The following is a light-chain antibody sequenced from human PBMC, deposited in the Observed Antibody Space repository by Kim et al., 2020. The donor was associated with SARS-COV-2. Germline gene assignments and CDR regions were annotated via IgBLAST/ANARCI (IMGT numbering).Light chain of an antibody. CDR1: RSIATS. CDR2: DAS. V-gene: IGKV1-5*01. CDR3: QQYRGVSRS. Sequence: EIQMTQSPSTLSASVGDRVTITCRASRSIATSVAWYQHKPGKPPNLLIYDASILQTGVPSRFSGSGSGTEFTLTLSSLQPDDSATYYCQQYRGVSRSFGQGTKVDSK. J-gene: IGKJ1*01.